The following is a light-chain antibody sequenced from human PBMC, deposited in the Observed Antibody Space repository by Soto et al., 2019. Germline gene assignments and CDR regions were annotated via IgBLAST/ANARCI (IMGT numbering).Light chain of an antibody. CDR2: KND. J-gene: IGLJ3*02. V-gene: IGLV1-44*01. CDR3: ASWDDSLNGVV. CDR1: KSNIGTKA. Sequence: QPVLTQPPSASGSPGQRVTISCSGSKSNIGTKAVKWYQHVPGTAPKSLIYKNDQRPSGVPDRFSGSKSGTSASLAISGLQPEDEADYYCASWDDSLNGVVFGGGTKLTVL.